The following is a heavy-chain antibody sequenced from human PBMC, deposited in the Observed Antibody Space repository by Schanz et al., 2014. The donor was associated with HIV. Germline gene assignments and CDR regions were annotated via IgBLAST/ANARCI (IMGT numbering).Heavy chain of an antibody. D-gene: IGHD2-2*01. CDR3: ARTVVPAKREYAMDV. CDR1: GYTFIDYY. Sequence: QVQLVQSGAEVKKPGASVKVSCKASGYTFIDYYIHWVRQAPGQGPEWMGGIIPIFGTTNYAQKFQGRVTITADKSTTTSYMELSSLRSEDTAVYYCARTVVPAKREYAMDVWGQGTTVSVSS. CDR2: IIPIFGTT. V-gene: IGHV1-69*06. J-gene: IGHJ6*02.